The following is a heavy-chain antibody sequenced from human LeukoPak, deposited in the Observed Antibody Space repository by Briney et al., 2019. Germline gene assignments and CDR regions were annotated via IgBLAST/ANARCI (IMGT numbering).Heavy chain of an antibody. J-gene: IGHJ4*02. CDR3: ASRLYCSNTRCRNFPFAY. V-gene: IGHV1-69*01. CDR2: IIPIFGTA. CDR1: GGTFSSYA. D-gene: IGHD2-2*01. Sequence: SVKVSCKASGGTFSSYAINWVRQAPGQGLEWMGGIIPIFGTANYAQKFQDRVTIAADESTSTAYMELSSLRSEDTAIYYCASRLYCSNTRCRNFPFAYWGQGTLVTVSS.